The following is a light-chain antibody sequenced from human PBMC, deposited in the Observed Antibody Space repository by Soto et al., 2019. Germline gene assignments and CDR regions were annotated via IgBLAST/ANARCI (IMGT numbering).Light chain of an antibody. J-gene: IGKJ5*01. CDR2: DAS. CDR1: QSGSSS. Sequence: DIVLTQSPATLSLSPGERATLSCRASQSGSSSLAWYQQKPGQSPRLLIYDASNSATGITARFSGSGSGTDFTLTISSLEPEDFAVYYCQQRSNWPPITFGQGTLLEIK. CDR3: QQRSNWPPIT. V-gene: IGKV3-11*01.